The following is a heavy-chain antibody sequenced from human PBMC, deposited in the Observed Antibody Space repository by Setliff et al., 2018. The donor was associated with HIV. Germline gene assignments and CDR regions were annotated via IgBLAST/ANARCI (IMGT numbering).Heavy chain of an antibody. J-gene: IGHJ5*02. V-gene: IGHV4-4*09. CDR3: ARHSDVASPNWFGP. Sequence: SETLSLTCTVSGGSISGHYWSWIRLPPGRGLEWIGYIYSSGSTNFNPPLQSRVTISVDTSKNQFSLKLSSVTAADTAVYYCARHSDVASPNWFGPWGQGTLVTVSS. D-gene: IGHD2-2*01. CDR1: GGSISGHY. CDR2: IYSSGST.